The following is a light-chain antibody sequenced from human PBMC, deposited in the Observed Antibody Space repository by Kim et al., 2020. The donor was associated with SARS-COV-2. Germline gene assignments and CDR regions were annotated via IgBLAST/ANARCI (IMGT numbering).Light chain of an antibody. Sequence: GQNVTSSCSGSTSNIGKNYVSWYQQLPGTAPKLLIYDNDKRHSGIPDRFSGSKSGTSATLDITGLQTGDEADYYCATWDNSLNGLVFGGGTQLTVL. CDR2: DND. J-gene: IGLJ2*01. V-gene: IGLV1-51*01. CDR1: TSNIGKNY. CDR3: ATWDNSLNGLV.